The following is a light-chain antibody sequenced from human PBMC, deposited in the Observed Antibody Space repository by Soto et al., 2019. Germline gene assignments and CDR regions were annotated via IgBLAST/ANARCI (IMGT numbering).Light chain of an antibody. Sequence: QSALTQPASVSGSPGQSVTLSCTGTSSDIGLYNYVSWYQQHPAKAPKLLVYDVTPRPSGVSNRFSGSKPGNTASLTISGLLVEDEADYYCTPYTSSNTLIFGGGTKLTVL. CDR1: SSDIGLYNY. CDR3: TPYTSSNTLI. J-gene: IGLJ2*01. V-gene: IGLV2-14*01. CDR2: DVT.